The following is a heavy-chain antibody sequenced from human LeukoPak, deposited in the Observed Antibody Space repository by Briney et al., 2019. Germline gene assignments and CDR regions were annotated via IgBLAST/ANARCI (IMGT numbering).Heavy chain of an antibody. D-gene: IGHD3-22*01. Sequence: SETLSLTCAVYGGSFSGYYWTWISQAQGKGLEWIGEINISGRISYNTCPKSRLTISVEASKNKLSRNLRSLTAPDTAVYYFARGRQEVSMIVVVMTAVSYYLDVWGKGTTVTVS. CDR3: ARGRQEVSMIVVVMTAVSYYLDV. J-gene: IGHJ6*03. CDR1: GGSFSGYY. CDR2: INISGRI. V-gene: IGHV4-34*01.